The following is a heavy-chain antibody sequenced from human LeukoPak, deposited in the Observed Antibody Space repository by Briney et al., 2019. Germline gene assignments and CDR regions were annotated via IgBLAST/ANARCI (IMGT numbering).Heavy chain of an antibody. D-gene: IGHD3-3*01. CDR1: GDSMSSSRYY. J-gene: IGHJ5*02. Sequence: SETLSLTCSVSGDSMSSSRYYWVWIRQSPGKGLEWMGTVYYSGSTNYNPSLKSRVSISVDTSKNQFSLKLSSVTAADTAVYYCARFVMYDFWSEANWFDPWGQGTLVTVSS. CDR3: ARFVMYDFWSEANWFDP. CDR2: VYYSGST. V-gene: IGHV4-61*05.